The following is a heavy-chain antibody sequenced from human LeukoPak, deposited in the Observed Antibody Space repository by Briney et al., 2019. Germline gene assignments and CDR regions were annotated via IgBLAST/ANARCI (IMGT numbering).Heavy chain of an antibody. CDR2: MSYTGST. D-gene: IGHD4-4*01. J-gene: IGHJ4*02. CDR3: ARARITTVTY. V-gene: IGHV4-31*03. CDR1: GGSISSGGYY. Sequence: SETLSLTCTVSGGSISSGGYYWSWIRQHPGKGLEWIGYMSYTGSTSYNPSLKSRVTISIDTSKDQFSLRLSSVTAADTAVYYCARARITTVTYWGQGTLVTVSS.